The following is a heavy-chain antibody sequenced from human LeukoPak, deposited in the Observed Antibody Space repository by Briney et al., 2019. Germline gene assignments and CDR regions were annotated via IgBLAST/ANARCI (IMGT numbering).Heavy chain of an antibody. Sequence: SETLSLTCTVPGGSISSYYWSWIRQPPGKGLEWIGYFSYSGSTNYNPSLRSRVTISVDTSKNQFSLKLSSVTAADTAVYYCARSEHYYYGSGSQPFDYWGQGTLVTVSS. CDR1: GGSISSYY. D-gene: IGHD3-10*01. V-gene: IGHV4-59*01. CDR2: FSYSGST. CDR3: ARSEHYYYGSGSQPFDY. J-gene: IGHJ4*02.